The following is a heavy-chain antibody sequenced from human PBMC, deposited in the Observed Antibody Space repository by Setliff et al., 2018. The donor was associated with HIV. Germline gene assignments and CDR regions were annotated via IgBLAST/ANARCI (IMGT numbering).Heavy chain of an antibody. CDR2: IYHSGST. D-gene: IGHD5-12*01. V-gene: IGHV4-38-2*02. CDR3: ARARRDWGYSSSNWFDT. Sequence: PSETLSLTCNVSGYSISSGYYWGWIRQPPGKGLEWIGNIYHSGSTDYNPSLKSRVTLSVDTSKNQFSLKLRSVTAADTAVYYCARARRDWGYSSSNWFDTWGQGTLVTVSS. CDR1: GYSISSGYY. J-gene: IGHJ5*02.